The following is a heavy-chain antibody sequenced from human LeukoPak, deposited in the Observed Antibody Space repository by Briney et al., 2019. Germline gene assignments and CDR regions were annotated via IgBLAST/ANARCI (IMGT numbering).Heavy chain of an antibody. CDR1: GVTCGFHW. CDR3: ARGSRTTEYSSGVAYLQY. J-gene: IGHJ1*01. Sequence: PGGSLRLSCAASGVTCGFHWMSWVREAPGKGLEWVANIIQDGSEKFYVESVKGRFTISRDNTKNSLYLHMNSLRAEDTAVYYCARGSRTTEYSSGVAYLQYWGQGTLVTVSS. V-gene: IGHV3-7*01. CDR2: IIQDGSEK. D-gene: IGHD3-22*01.